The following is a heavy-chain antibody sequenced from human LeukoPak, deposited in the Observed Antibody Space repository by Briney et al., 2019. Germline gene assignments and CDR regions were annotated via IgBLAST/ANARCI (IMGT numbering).Heavy chain of an antibody. CDR3: AKTAQGLVVHFDY. CDR2: ISGSGGST. Sequence: GGSLRLSCAASGFTFSSYAMSWVRQAPGKGLEWVSAISGSGGSTYYADSVKGRLTISRDNSKNTLYLQMDSLRAEDTAVYYCAKTAQGLVVHFDYWGQGTLVTVSS. CDR1: GFTFSSYA. V-gene: IGHV3-23*01. D-gene: IGHD2-2*01. J-gene: IGHJ4*02.